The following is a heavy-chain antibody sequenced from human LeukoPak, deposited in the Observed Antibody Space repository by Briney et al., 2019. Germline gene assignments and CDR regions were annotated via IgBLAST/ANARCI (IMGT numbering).Heavy chain of an antibody. CDR3: ARVGVYGGIRGAFDV. CDR2: ISTSTTHT. CDR1: GFSFSDYY. V-gene: IGHV3-11*05. Sequence: PGGSLRLSCAVSGFSFSDYYMSWIRQAPGKGLEWVSYISTSTTHTNYADSVKGRFTMSRDKAQNSLYLQLNSLRAEDTAVYYCARVGVYGGIRGAFDVWGQGTMVTVSS. D-gene: IGHD4-23*01. J-gene: IGHJ3*01.